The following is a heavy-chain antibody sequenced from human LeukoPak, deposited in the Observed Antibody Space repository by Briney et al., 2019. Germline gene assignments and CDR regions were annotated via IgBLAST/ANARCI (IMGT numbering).Heavy chain of an antibody. CDR3: ARVIVGVGPDY. Sequence: SETLSLTCGVYGGSFSGYYWNWIRQPPGKGLEWIGEINHSGSTNYNPSLKSRVTISVDTSKNQFSLKLSSVTAADTAVYYCARVIVGVGPDYWGQGALVTVSS. J-gene: IGHJ4*02. V-gene: IGHV4-34*01. D-gene: IGHD3-3*01. CDR1: GGSFSGYY. CDR2: INHSGST.